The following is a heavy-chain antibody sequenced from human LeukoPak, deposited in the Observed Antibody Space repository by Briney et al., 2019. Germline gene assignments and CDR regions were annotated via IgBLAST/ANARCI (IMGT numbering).Heavy chain of an antibody. CDR3: ARGRGYGSGSYRY. V-gene: IGHV1-8*01. CDR2: MNPNFGKA. J-gene: IGHJ4*02. D-gene: IGHD3-10*01. Sequence: ASVKVSCKAFGYTFTSYAINWVRQATGQGLEWMGWMNPNFGKAGYAQKYQGRVTITTNNSTSTAYMELSSLRSEDTAVYYCARGRGYGSGSYRYWGQGTLVTVSS. CDR1: GYTFTSYA.